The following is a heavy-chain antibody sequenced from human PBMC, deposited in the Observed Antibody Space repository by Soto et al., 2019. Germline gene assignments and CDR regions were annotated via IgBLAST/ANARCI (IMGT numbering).Heavy chain of an antibody. CDR1: GYNFTSYV. CDR2: INAANGDT. J-gene: IGHJ5*02. Sequence: SVKVSCKAYGYNFTSYVIPWVRQALGQRLEWMGWINAANGDTKYSPKFQGRVTITRDTSASTAYMELSSLRSEDTSVYYCVRRHVSATGIDWFDPWGQGTTVTV. CDR3: VRRHVSATGIDWFDP. D-gene: IGHD6-13*01. V-gene: IGHV1-3*01.